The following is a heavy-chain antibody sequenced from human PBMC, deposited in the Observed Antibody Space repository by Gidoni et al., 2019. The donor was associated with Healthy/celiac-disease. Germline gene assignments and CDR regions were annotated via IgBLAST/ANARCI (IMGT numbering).Heavy chain of an antibody. CDR3: ATSSPRLGRYYYYYYMDV. J-gene: IGHJ6*03. V-gene: IGHV1-24*01. Sequence: QVQLVQSGAEVKKPGASVKVSCKVSGYTLTELSMHWVRQAPGKGLEWMGGFDPEDGETIYAQKFQGRVTITEDTSTDTAYMELSSLRSEDTAVYYCATSSPRLGRYYYYYYMDVWGKGTTVTVSS. D-gene: IGHD3-16*01. CDR1: GYTLTELS. CDR2: FDPEDGET.